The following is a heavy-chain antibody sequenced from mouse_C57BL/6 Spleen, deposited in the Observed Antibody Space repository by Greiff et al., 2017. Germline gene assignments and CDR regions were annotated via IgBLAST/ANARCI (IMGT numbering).Heavy chain of an antibody. CDR3: AGGGYAMDY. Sequence: QVQLQQSGPGLVAPSQSLSITCTASGFSLTSYAISWVRQPPGKGLEWLGVIWTGRGTNYNSALKSRLSSSKDNSKSQVFLTMNSLQTDDTARYYCAGGGYAMDYWGQGTSVTVSS. V-gene: IGHV2-9-1*01. CDR2: IWTGRGT. D-gene: IGHD1-1*02. J-gene: IGHJ4*01. CDR1: GFSLTSYA.